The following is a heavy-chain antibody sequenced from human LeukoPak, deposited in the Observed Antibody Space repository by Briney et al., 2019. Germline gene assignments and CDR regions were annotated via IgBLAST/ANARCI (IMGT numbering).Heavy chain of an antibody. V-gene: IGHV1-8*03. CDR3: ARGGALLPKLRYFDWLKVVMERWFDP. CDR1: GYTFTRYD. Sequence: ASVKVSCKASGYTFTRYDINWVRQATGQGLEWMGWMNPNSGNTVYAQKFQGRVTITRNTSISTAYMELSSLRSEDTAVYYCARGGALLPKLRYFDWLKVVMERWFDPWGQGTLVTVSS. D-gene: IGHD3-9*01. J-gene: IGHJ5*02. CDR2: MNPNSGNT.